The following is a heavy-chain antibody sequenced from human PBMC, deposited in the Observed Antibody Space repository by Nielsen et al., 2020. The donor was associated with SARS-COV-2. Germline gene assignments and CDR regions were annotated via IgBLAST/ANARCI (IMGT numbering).Heavy chain of an antibody. V-gene: IGHV3-23*01. CDR2: ISGSGGST. CDR3: AKDLDYGAYYYGMDV. Sequence: GVLKISCAASGFTFSSYAMSWVRQAPGKGLEWVSAISGSGGSTYYADSVKGRFTISRDNSKNTLYLQMNSLRAEDTAVYYCAKDLDYGAYYYGMDVWGQGTTVTVSS. CDR1: GFTFSSYA. D-gene: IGHD4-17*01. J-gene: IGHJ6*02.